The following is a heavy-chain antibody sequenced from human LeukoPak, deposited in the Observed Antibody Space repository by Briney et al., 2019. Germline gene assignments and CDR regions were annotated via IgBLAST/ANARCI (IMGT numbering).Heavy chain of an antibody. CDR1: GFTFSSYW. Sequence: GGSLRLSCAASGFTFSSYWMHWVRQAPGKGLVWVSRINSDGSSTSYADSVKGRFTISRDNAKNTLYLQMNSLRAEDTAVYYCARSIMADYDSSGYYNYYYYYGMDVWGQGTTVTVSS. CDR3: ARSIMADYDSSGYYNYYYYYGMDV. D-gene: IGHD3-22*01. CDR2: INSDGSST. J-gene: IGHJ6*02. V-gene: IGHV3-74*01.